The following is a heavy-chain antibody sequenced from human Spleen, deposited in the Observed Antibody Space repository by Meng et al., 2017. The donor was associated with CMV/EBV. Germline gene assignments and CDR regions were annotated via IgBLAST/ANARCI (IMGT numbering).Heavy chain of an antibody. CDR1: GGSFSGYY. CDR2: INNSGST. Sequence: SETLSLTCAVYGGSFSGYYLSWIRQSPGKGLEWIGEINNSGSTNYNPSLKSRVTMSVDTSKKTFSLKLTSVTAADTAVYYCARGGIGGSDVWGQGTRVTVSS. J-gene: IGHJ6*02. V-gene: IGHV4-34*01. CDR3: ARGGIGGSDV.